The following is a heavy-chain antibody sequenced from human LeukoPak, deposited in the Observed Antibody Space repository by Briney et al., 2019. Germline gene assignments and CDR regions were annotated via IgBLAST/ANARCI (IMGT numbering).Heavy chain of an antibody. Sequence: PSETLSLTCTVSGVSISSGSYYWTWIRQHPGKGLEWIGYIYYGGKTHYNPSLRSRVTISADTSKNHFSVNLTSVTGADTALYYCASLPRITISGVVDYWGQGTLVTASS. V-gene: IGHV4-31*03. CDR3: ASLPRITISGVVDY. D-gene: IGHD3-3*01. J-gene: IGHJ4*02. CDR2: IYYGGKT. CDR1: GVSISSGSYY.